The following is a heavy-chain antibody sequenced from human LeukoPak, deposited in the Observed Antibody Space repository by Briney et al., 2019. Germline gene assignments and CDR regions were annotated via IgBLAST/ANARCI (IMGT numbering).Heavy chain of an antibody. Sequence: GGSLRLSCAASGFTFSSYSMNWVRQAPGKGLEWVSSISSSSSYIYYADSVKGRFTISRDNAKNSLYLQMNSLRAEDTAVYYCASFGGSGWDFDYWGQGTLVTVFS. V-gene: IGHV3-21*01. J-gene: IGHJ4*02. D-gene: IGHD6-19*01. CDR2: ISSSSSYI. CDR1: GFTFSSYS. CDR3: ASFGGSGWDFDY.